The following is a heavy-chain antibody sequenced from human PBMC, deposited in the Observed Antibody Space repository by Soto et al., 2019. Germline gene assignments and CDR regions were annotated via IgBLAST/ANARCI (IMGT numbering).Heavy chain of an antibody. CDR3: AKGGVIATFGGVIVPYYFDS. CDR1: GGSISSYY. D-gene: IGHD3-16*02. CDR2: IYYSGST. Sequence: NPSETLSLTCTVSGGSISSYYWSWIRQPPGKGLEWIGYIYYSGSTNYNPSLKSRVTISVDTSKNQFSLKLSSVTAADTAVYYCAKGGVIATFGGVIVPYYFDSWGQGTPVTVSS. V-gene: IGHV4-59*01. J-gene: IGHJ4*02.